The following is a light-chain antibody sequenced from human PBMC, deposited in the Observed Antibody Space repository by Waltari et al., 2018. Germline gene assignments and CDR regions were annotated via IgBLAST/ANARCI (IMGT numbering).Light chain of an antibody. CDR1: QSVLYSSNNKNY. CDR2: WAS. CDR3: QQYYSTPPV. J-gene: IGKJ4*01. Sequence: DIVMTQSPDSLAVSLGERATINCKSSQSVLYSSNNKNYLAWYQQQPGPPPKLLIYWASTRETGVPDRFSGSGYGTDFTLTISSLQAEDVAVYYCQQYYSTPPVFGGGTKVEIK. V-gene: IGKV4-1*01.